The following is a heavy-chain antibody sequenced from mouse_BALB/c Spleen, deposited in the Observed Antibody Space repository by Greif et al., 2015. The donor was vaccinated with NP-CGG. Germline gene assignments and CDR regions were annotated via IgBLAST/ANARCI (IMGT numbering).Heavy chain of an antibody. CDR2: INPSNGGT. V-gene: IGHV1S81*02. CDR3: TRLNGNYGGGSYFDY. Sequence: VKLQESGAELVKPGASVKLSCKASGYTFTSYYMYWVKQRPGQGLEWIGEINPSNGGTNFNEKFKSKATLTVDKSSTTAYMQLSSLTSGDSAVYYCTRLNGNYGGGSYFDYWGQGTTLTVSS. D-gene: IGHD2-1*01. J-gene: IGHJ2*01. CDR1: GYTFTSYY.